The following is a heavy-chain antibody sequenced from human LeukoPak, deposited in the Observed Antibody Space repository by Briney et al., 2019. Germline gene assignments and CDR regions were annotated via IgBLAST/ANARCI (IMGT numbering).Heavy chain of an antibody. D-gene: IGHD6-6*01. J-gene: IGHJ5*02. Sequence: GESLKISCKASGYNFTHHWVAWVRQRPGKGLEWMGIIWPDDSDTRYSPSFQGLVSISVDKSIITAHLQWRSLKASDTALYFCARHSDVPLDLWGQGTLVIVSS. CDR1: GYNFTHHW. CDR2: IWPDDSDT. CDR3: ARHSDVPLDL. V-gene: IGHV5-51*01.